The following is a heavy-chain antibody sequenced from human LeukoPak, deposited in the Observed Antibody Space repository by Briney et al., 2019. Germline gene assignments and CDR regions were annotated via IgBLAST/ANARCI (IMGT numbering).Heavy chain of an antibody. CDR3: ARAFRAGTRYYYGMDV. CDR2: INPNSGGT. D-gene: IGHD6-13*01. J-gene: IGHJ6*02. Sequence: ASVKVSCKASGYTFTGYYMHWVRQAPGQGLEWMGWINPNSGGTNYAQKFQGRDTMTRDTSISTAYMELSRLRSDDTAVYYCARAFRAGTRYYYGMDVWGQGTTVTVSS. V-gene: IGHV1-2*02. CDR1: GYTFTGYY.